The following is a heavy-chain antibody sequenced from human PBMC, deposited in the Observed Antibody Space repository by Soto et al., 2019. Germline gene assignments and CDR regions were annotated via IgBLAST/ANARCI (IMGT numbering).Heavy chain of an antibody. CDR3: ARLRREAAAGSPTDY. D-gene: IGHD6-13*01. Sequence: PSETLSLTCTVSGGSISSSSYYWGWIRQPPGKGLEWIGSIYYSGSTYYNPSLKSRVTISVDTSKNQFSLKLGSVTAADTAVYYCARLRREAAAGSPTDYWGQGTLVTVSS. CDR1: GGSISSSSYY. V-gene: IGHV4-39*01. CDR2: IYYSGST. J-gene: IGHJ4*02.